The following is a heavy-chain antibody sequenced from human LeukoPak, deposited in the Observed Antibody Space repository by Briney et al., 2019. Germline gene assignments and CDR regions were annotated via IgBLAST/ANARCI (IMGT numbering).Heavy chain of an antibody. CDR1: GYSFTNYW. J-gene: IGHJ4*02. V-gene: IGHV5-51*04. CDR3: ARSTTMIARGDY. Sequence: GESLKISCKGSGYSFTNYWIGWVRQMPGKGLEWMGIIYPGDSDTKYSPSFQGQVTISADKPINIAYLQWSSLKASDTAMYYCARSTTMIARGDYWGQGTLVTVSS. D-gene: IGHD3-22*01. CDR2: IYPGDSDT.